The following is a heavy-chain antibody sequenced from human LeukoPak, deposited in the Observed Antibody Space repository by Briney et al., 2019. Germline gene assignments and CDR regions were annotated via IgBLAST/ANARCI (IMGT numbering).Heavy chain of an antibody. J-gene: IGHJ4*02. V-gene: IGHV4-4*08. CDR2: IHNSGIS. CDR1: GVSISNGF. D-gene: IGHD6-13*01. CDR3: ARADPLQLVHTTFDY. Sequence: SETLSLTCTVSGVSISNGFWSWIRQPPGKEPEWIGSIHNSGISNYIPSLKSRLTISRDTSKNQFSLKLSSVTAADTAVYYCARADPLQLVHTTFDYWGQGTLVTVSS.